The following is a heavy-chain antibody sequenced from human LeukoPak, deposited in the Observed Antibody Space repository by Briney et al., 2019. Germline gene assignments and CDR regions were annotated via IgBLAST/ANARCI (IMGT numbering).Heavy chain of an antibody. CDR3: ARGGSSSYYYYMDV. J-gene: IGHJ6*03. D-gene: IGHD6-13*01. V-gene: IGHV4-39*07. Sequence: SETLSLTCTVSGGSISSSSYYWGWIRQPPGKGLEGIGSIYYSGSTYYNPSLKSRVTISVDTSKNQFSLKLSSVTAADTAVYYCARGGSSSYYYYMDVWGKGTTVTVSS. CDR2: IYYSGST. CDR1: GGSISSSSYY.